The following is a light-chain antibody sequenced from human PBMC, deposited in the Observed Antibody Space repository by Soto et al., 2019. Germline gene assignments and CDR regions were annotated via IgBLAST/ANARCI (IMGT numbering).Light chain of an antibody. CDR3: QQYNSYSWT. CDR2: KAS. J-gene: IGKJ1*01. CDR1: QSISSW. V-gene: IGKV1-5*03. Sequence: DIQMTQSPSTLSASVGYIVTITCRASQSISSWLAWYQQKPGKAPKLLIYKASTLESGVPSRFSGSGSGTEFTLTISSLQPDDFATYYCQQYNSYSWTFGQGTKVDIK.